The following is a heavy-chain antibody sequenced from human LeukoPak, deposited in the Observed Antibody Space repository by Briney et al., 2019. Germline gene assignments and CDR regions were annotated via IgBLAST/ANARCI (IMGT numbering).Heavy chain of an antibody. V-gene: IGHV4-59*01. J-gene: IGHJ4*02. CDR3: ARGNGWYYY. Sequence: KPSETLSLTCTVSGGSISSYYWSWIRQPPGKGLEWIGYIHYSGSTNYSPSLKSRVTMSVDMSKNQFSLKLSSVTAADTAVYYCARGNGWYYYWGQGTLVTVSS. CDR1: GGSISSYY. CDR2: IHYSGST. D-gene: IGHD6-19*01.